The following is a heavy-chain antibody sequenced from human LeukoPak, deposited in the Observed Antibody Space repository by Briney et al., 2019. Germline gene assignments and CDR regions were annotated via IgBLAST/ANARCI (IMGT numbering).Heavy chain of an antibody. CDR3: ARDCSGGTCYLGVVDY. J-gene: IGHJ4*02. Sequence: SETLSLTCTLSSGSLSSSYWSWLRQPAGKGLEWIGRIYTSGSTNYNPSLKSRVTMSVDTSKNQFSLKLSSVTAADAAVYYCARDCSGGTCYLGVVDYWGQGILVTVSS. CDR1: SGSLSSSY. V-gene: IGHV4-4*07. CDR2: IYTSGST. D-gene: IGHD2-15*01.